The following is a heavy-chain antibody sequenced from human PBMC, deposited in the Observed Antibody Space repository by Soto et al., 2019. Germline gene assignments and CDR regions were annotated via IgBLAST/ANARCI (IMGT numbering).Heavy chain of an antibody. D-gene: IGHD3-3*02. CDR3: ARLPSRHLVDY. V-gene: IGHV4-39*01. CDR1: GISINGSGYY. CDR2: MFYGVST. Sequence: SETLSLTCTVSGISINGSGYYWGWIRQPPGKGLEWIGSMFYGVSTYYNPSLKSRVTVSVDTSKNQFSLNLRSVTAADTAVYYCARLPSRHLVDYWGQGTLVTVSS. J-gene: IGHJ4*02.